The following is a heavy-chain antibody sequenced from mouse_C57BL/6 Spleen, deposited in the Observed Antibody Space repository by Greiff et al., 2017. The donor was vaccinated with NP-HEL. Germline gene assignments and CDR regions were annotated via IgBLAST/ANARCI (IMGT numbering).Heavy chain of an antibody. D-gene: IGHD1-1*01. CDR1: GYAFSSSW. V-gene: IGHV1-82*01. Sequence: QVQLKQSGPELVKPGASVKISCKASGYAFSSSWMNWVKQRPGKGLEWIGRIYPGDGDTNYNGKFKGKATLTADKSSSTAYMQLSSLTSEDSAVYFCARRVYGSSYDDYWGQGTTLTVSS. CDR2: IYPGDGDT. CDR3: ARRVYGSSYDDY. J-gene: IGHJ2*01.